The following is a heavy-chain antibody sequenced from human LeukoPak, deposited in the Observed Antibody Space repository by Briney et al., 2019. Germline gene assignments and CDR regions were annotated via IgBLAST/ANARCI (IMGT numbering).Heavy chain of an antibody. CDR1: GFTFSSYI. Sequence: PGGSLRVSCAASGFTFSSYIMNWVRQAPGEGLEWVSSISSSSSYIYYADSVKGRFTISRDNAKNSLYLQVNSLRAEDTAVYYCARDGKMDAFDIWGQGTMVTVSS. V-gene: IGHV3-21*01. J-gene: IGHJ3*02. D-gene: IGHD1-26*01. CDR3: ARDGKMDAFDI. CDR2: ISSSSSYI.